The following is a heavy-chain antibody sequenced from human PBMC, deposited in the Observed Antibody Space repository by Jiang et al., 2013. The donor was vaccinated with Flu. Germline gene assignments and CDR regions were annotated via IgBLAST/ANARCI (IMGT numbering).Heavy chain of an antibody. CDR3: ARGADSSTYHKRFFDL. D-gene: IGHD2/OR15-2a*01. J-gene: IGHJ2*01. CDR1: GFSFSSYV. Sequence: VQLVESGGDLVQPGGSLRISCEASGFSFSSYVMAWVRQAPGKGLEWVSVISNSGATTYYGDAVKGRFTMSRDNSKNTLSLEMNSLRAEDTAVYYCARGADSSTYHKRFFDLWGRGTLVTVSS. V-gene: IGHV3-23*04. CDR2: ISNSGATT.